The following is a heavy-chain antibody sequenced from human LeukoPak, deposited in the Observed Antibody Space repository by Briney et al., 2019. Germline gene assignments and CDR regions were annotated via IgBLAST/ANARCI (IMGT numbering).Heavy chain of an antibody. Sequence: ASVKVSCKASGGTFISYAISWVRQAPGQGLEWMGGIIPIFGTANYAQKFQGRVTITADESTSTAYMELSSLRSEDTAVYYCAREGVGHTFDYWGQGTLVTVSS. V-gene: IGHV1-69*13. D-gene: IGHD1-26*01. J-gene: IGHJ4*02. CDR1: GGTFISYA. CDR3: AREGVGHTFDY. CDR2: IIPIFGTA.